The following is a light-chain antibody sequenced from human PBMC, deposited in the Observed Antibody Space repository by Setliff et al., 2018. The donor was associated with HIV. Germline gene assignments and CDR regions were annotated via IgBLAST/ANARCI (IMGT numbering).Light chain of an antibody. Sequence: QSVLAQPASVSGSPGQSITISCTGTSTDVGDYRYVSWYQQHPGKAPKLLLYDVSNRPSGVPDRFSGSKSGNTASLAISGLQPEDEADYYCCSYAGSYTYVFATGTKVTVL. CDR1: STDVGDYRY. CDR3: CSYAGSYTYV. CDR2: DVS. J-gene: IGLJ1*01. V-gene: IGLV2-11*01.